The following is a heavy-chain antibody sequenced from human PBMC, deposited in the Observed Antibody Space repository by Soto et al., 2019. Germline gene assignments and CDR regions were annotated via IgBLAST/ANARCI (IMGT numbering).Heavy chain of an antibody. Sequence: GGSLRLSCAASGFTFNSYTMAWVHQAPGKGLEWVSSISGSGGSPSYADSVQGRFTISRDNSKNTLYLQMNSLRAEDTAMYYCARAIERRVNYYYYGMGVWGQGTTVTVSS. V-gene: IGHV3-23*01. J-gene: IGHJ6*02. CDR1: GFTFNSYT. CDR2: ISGSGGSP. CDR3: ARAIERRVNYYYYGMGV. D-gene: IGHD3-10*01.